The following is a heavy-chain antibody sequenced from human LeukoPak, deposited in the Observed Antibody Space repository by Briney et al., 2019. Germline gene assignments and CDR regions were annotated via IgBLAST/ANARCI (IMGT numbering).Heavy chain of an antibody. V-gene: IGHV1-2*02. J-gene: IGHJ4*02. CDR1: GYTFTGYY. Sequence: GASVKVSCKASGYTFTGYYMHWVRQAPGRGLEWMGWINPNSGSTYYADSVKGRFTISRDNSKNTLCLQMNSLRAEDTAVYYCAKDNWVLLWFGEFVGDYWGQGTLVTVSS. CDR2: INPNSGST. D-gene: IGHD3-10*01. CDR3: AKDNWVLLWFGEFVGDY.